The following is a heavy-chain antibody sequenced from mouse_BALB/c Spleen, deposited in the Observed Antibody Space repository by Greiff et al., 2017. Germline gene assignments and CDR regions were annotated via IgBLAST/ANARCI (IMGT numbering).Heavy chain of an antibody. CDR1: GFTFSSYT. J-gene: IGHJ4*01. Sequence: EVKLVESGGGLVKPGGSLKLSCAASGFTFSSYTMSWVRQTPEKRLEWVATISSGGSYTYYPDSVKGRFTISRDNAKNTLYLQMSSLKSEDTAMYYCTREELDDGYAMDYWGQGTSVTVSS. D-gene: IGHD2-3*01. V-gene: IGHV5-6-4*01. CDR3: TREELDDGYAMDY. CDR2: ISSGGSYT.